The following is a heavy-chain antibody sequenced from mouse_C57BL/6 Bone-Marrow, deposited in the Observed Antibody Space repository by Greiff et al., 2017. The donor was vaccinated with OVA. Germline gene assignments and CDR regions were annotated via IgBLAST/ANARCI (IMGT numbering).Heavy chain of an antibody. Sequence: EVQLKESGPELVKPGASVKLSCKASGYTFTSYDINWVKQRPGQGLEWIGAIYPGNSDTSYNQKFKGKAKLTAVTSASTAYMELSSLTNEDSAVYYGATVEADYWGQGTTLTVSS. CDR3: ATVEADY. CDR2: IYPGNSDT. J-gene: IGHJ2*01. CDR1: GYTFTSYD. V-gene: IGHV1-5*01. D-gene: IGHD1-1*01.